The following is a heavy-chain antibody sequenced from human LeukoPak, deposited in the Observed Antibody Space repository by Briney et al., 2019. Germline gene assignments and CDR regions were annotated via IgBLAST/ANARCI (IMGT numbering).Heavy chain of an antibody. D-gene: IGHD3-10*01. Sequence: SETLSLTCTVSGGSISSSNYYWGWIRQPPGKGLEWIGSIYYSGSTYYNPSLRSRVTISVDTSKNQFSLKLSSVTAADTAVYYCARDYSEGDYYYNYYMDVWGKGTTVTISS. CDR3: ARDYSEGDYYYNYYMDV. CDR2: IYYSGST. V-gene: IGHV4-39*01. J-gene: IGHJ6*03. CDR1: GGSISSSNYY.